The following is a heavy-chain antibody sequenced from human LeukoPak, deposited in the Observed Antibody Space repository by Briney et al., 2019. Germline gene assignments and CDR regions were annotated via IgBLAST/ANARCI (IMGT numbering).Heavy chain of an antibody. CDR1: GFTFSDDY. CDR3: ARDASIAAAEDDY. V-gene: IGHV3-11*04. D-gene: IGHD6-13*01. CDR2: ISSSGSTI. J-gene: IGHJ4*02. Sequence: PGGSLRLSCAASGFTFSDDYMSWIRQAPGKGLEWVSYISSSGSTIYYADSVKGRFTISRDNAKNSLYLQMNSLRAEDTAVYYCARDASIAAAEDDYWGQGTLVTVSS.